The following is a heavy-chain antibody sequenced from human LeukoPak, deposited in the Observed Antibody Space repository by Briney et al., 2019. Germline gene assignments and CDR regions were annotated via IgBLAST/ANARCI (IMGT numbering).Heavy chain of an antibody. D-gene: IGHD6-13*01. CDR2: ISAYNGNT. CDR1: GYTFTNYG. J-gene: IGHJ6*03. V-gene: IGHV1-18*01. Sequence: ASVKVSCKASGYTFTNYGISWVRQAPGQGLEWMGWISAYNGNTNYAHQLQGRVTMTTDASTRTAYMELRSLRSDDTAVYYCARHGQQLVPNYYYYMDVWGKGTTVTVSS. CDR3: ARHGQQLVPNYYYYMDV.